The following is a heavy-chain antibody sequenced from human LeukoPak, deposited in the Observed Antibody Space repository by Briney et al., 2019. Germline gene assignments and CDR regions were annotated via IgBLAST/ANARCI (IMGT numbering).Heavy chain of an antibody. D-gene: IGHD5/OR15-5a*01. J-gene: IGHJ4*02. Sequence: PGGSLRLSCAASGLTFSTYAMTWVREAPGKGLEWVSAISGRGGGAYYADSVKGRFTISRDDSKNTLYLQVNSLSAEDPAVYYRAKGRVHWGQGTLVTVSS. CDR3: AKGRVH. CDR1: GLTFSTYA. CDR2: ISGRGGGA. V-gene: IGHV3-23*01.